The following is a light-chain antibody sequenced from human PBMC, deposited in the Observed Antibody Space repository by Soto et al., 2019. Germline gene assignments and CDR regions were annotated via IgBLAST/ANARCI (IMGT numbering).Light chain of an antibody. J-gene: IGLJ1*01. CDR1: SNDVGGYNF. CDR2: EVS. V-gene: IGLV2-8*01. CDR3: SSLGV. Sequence: QSVLTQPPSASGSPGQSVTVSCTGTSNDVGGYNFVSWFQQHPGKAPKLMIYEVSQRPSGVPDRFSGSKSGNTASLTVSGLQAEDEADYYCSSLGVFGPGTKLTVL.